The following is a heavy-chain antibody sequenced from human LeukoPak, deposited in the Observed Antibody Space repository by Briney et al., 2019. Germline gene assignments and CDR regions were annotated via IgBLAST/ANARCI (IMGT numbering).Heavy chain of an antibody. CDR2: ISGNGGST. CDR1: GFTFDDYA. D-gene: IGHD2-21*02. V-gene: IGHV3-43*02. Sequence: GGSLRLSCAAPGFTFDDYAMHWGRQAPGKSLGWVSLISGNGGSTYYTDSVKGRFSISRDNSKNSLYLQMNSLRTEDTALYYCAKDAGRLLFLTAFDIWGQGTMVTVSS. CDR3: AKDAGRLLFLTAFDI. J-gene: IGHJ3*02.